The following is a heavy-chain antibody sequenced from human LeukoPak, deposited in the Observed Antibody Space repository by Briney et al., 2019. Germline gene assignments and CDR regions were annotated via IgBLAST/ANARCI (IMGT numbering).Heavy chain of an antibody. J-gene: IGHJ4*02. Sequence: GGSLRLSCAASGFTFTNFAMNWVRQAPGKGLEWVSAISGRAGSTYYADSVKGRFTISRDNSKDTVYLQMNSLRAEDTAIYYCARPTTVTTEALGYWGQGTLVTVSS. CDR1: GFTFTNFA. V-gene: IGHV3-23*01. CDR2: ISGRAGST. CDR3: ARPTTVTTEALGY. D-gene: IGHD4-11*01.